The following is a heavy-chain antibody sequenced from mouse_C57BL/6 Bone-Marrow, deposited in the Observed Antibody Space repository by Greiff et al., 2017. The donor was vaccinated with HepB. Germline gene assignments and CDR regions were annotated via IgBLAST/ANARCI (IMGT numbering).Heavy chain of an antibody. Sequence: QFQLQQPGAELVRPGTSVKLSCKASGYTFTSYWMHWVKQRPGQGLEWIGVIDPSDSYTNYNQKFKGKATLTVDTSSSTAYMQLSSLTSEDSAVYYCALDSSVRFAYWGQGTLVTVSA. D-gene: IGHD3-2*02. J-gene: IGHJ3*01. CDR2: IDPSDSYT. CDR3: ALDSSVRFAY. CDR1: GYTFTSYW. V-gene: IGHV1-59*01.